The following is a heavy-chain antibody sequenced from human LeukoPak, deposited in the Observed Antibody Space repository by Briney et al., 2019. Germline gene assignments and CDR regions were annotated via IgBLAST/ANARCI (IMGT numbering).Heavy chain of an antibody. CDR3: AKDKDTPATAQPQRGYFES. Sequence: GGSLRLSCAASGFTFSSYAMSWVRQAPGKGLEWVSAISGSGGSTYYADSVKGRFTISRDNSKNTLYLQMNSLRVEDTAVYFCAKDKDTPATAQPQRGYFESWGQGTLVTVSS. J-gene: IGHJ4*02. CDR2: ISGSGGST. V-gene: IGHV3-23*01. D-gene: IGHD2-15*01. CDR1: GFTFSSYA.